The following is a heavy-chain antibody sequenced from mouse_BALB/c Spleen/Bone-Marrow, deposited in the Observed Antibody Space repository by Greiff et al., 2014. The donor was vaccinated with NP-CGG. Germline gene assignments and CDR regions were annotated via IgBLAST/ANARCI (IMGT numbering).Heavy chain of an antibody. J-gene: IGHJ4*01. V-gene: IGHV1S56*01. CDR3: ARDTMDY. CDR1: GYTFTSYY. Sequence: VKLMESGPELVKPGASVRISCKASGYTFTSYYIHRVKQRPGQGLEWIGWIYPGNVNTKYNEKFKGKATLTADKSSSTAYMQLSSLTSEDSAVYCCARDTMDYWGQGTSVTVAS. CDR2: IYPGNVNT.